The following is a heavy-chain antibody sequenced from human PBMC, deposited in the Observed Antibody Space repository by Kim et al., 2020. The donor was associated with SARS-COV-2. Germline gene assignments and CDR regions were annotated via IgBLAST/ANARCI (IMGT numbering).Heavy chain of an antibody. V-gene: IGHV3-73*01. CDR3: ASEGDVYDHDH. CDR2: IRTKPNSYAT. D-gene: IGHD5-12*01. Sequence: GGSLRLSCAASGFTFSGSAVHWVRQPSGKGLEWVGRIRTKPNSYATTYAASVRGRFTFSRDDSKNTAYLQMNSLIVDDTAVYYCASEGDVYDHDHWGRGTLVTVSS. CDR1: GFTFSGSA. J-gene: IGHJ5*02.